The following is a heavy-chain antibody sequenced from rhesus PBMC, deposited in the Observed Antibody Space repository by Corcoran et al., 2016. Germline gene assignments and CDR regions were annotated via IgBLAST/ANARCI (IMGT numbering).Heavy chain of an antibody. Sequence: QVQLQESGPGLVKPSETLSLNCAVSGYSISSGYYLGWLRQPPGKGLEYIWYIRGSSATTYSYPSPKSRFTISKDTSKNQCSRKLSSVTAADTAVYDWARHRGQPDYWGQGVLVTVSS. CDR2: IRGSSATT. J-gene: IGHJ4*01. V-gene: IGHV4-99*01. D-gene: IGHD6-25*01. CDR3: ARHRGQPDY. CDR1: GYSISSGYY.